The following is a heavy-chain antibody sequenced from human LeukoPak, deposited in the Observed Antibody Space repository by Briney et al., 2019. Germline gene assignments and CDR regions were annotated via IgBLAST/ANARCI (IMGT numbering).Heavy chain of an antibody. CDR3: ARGAREIQLWLLPYYYYYYMDV. V-gene: IGHV1-8*03. J-gene: IGHJ6*03. CDR2: MNPNSGNT. Sequence: AAVKVSCKASGYTFTSYDINWVRQATGQGLEWMGWMNPNSGNTGYAQKFQGRVTITRNTSISTAYMELSSLRSEDTAVYYCARGAREIQLWLLPYYYYYYMDVWGKGTTVTVSS. CDR1: GYTFTSYD. D-gene: IGHD5-18*01.